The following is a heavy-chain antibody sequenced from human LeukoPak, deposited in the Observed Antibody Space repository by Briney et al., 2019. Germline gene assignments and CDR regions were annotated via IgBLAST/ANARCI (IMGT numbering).Heavy chain of an antibody. D-gene: IGHD5-18*01. CDR1: GFTFSSYG. Sequence: GGSLRLSCAASGFTFSSYGMHWVRQAPGKGLEWVAVIWYDGSNKYYADSVKGRFTISRDNSKNTLYLQMNSLRAEDTAVYYCAKDGVLKVDTAILWGQGTLVTVSS. CDR2: IWYDGSNK. J-gene: IGHJ4*02. CDR3: AKDGVLKVDTAIL. V-gene: IGHV3-30*02.